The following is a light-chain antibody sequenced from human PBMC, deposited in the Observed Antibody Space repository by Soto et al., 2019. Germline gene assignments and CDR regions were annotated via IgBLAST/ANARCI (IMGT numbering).Light chain of an antibody. CDR3: QQRSNWPLT. V-gene: IGKV3-11*01. CDR1: QSIRNY. J-gene: IGKJ3*01. CDR2: DAS. Sequence: EIVLTQSPAILSLSPGERATLSCRASQSIRNYLAWYQQKPGQSPRLLIYDASNRATDVPARFSGSGSGTDFTLSISSLEPEDFAVYFCQQRSNWPLTFGPGTKVDIK.